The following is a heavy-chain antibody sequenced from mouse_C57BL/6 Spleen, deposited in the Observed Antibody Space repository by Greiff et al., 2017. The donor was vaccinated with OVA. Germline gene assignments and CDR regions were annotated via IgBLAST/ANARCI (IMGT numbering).Heavy chain of an antibody. Sequence: VKLQESGAELARPGASVKLSCKASGYTFTSSGISWVKQRTGQGLEWIGEIYPRSGNPYYNEKFKGQATLTADKSSSTAYMELRSLTSEDSAVYFGARAGADDGYARDYWGQGTSVTVAS. D-gene: IGHD2-3*01. CDR3: ARAGADDGYARDY. J-gene: IGHJ4*01. CDR1: GYTFTSSG. CDR2: IYPRSGNP. V-gene: IGHV1-81*01.